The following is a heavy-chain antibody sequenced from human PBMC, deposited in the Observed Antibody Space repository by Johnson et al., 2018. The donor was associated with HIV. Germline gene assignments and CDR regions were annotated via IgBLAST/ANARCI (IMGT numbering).Heavy chain of an antibody. CDR2: ISSSDGTK. V-gene: IGHV3-48*04. CDR3: ARFLSWGDAFDI. Sequence: VQLVESGGGVVQPGRPLRLSCAASGFIFSGFGLHWVRQAPGKGLEWVSYISSSDGTKNYADSVKGRFTISRDNAKNSLYLQMNSLRAEDTAVYYCARFLSWGDAFDIWGQGTMVTVSS. CDR1: GFIFSGFG. J-gene: IGHJ3*02. D-gene: IGHD1-26*01.